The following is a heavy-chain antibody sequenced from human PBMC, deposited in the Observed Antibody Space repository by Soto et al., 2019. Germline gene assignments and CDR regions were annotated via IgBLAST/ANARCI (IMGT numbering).Heavy chain of an antibody. J-gene: IGHJ4*02. Sequence: GESLKISCKASGYSTTSFWIAWVRQMPGKGLEWMGIIYPGDSDTRYSPSFQGQVTISADKSISTAYLQWSSLKASDSAIYYCARRDLSAGLFDYWGQGTVVTVS. CDR3: ARRDLSAGLFDY. CDR2: IYPGDSDT. V-gene: IGHV5-51*01. D-gene: IGHD3-10*01. CDR1: GYSTTSFW.